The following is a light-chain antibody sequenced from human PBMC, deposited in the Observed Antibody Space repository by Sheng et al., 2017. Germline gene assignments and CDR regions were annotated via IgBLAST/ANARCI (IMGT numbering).Light chain of an antibody. V-gene: IGKV3-11*01. CDR2: DAS. J-gene: IGKJ2*01. CDR3: QQRGNWPVYT. Sequence: EIVLTQSPATLSLSPGERATLSCRASQSVGSYLAWYQQKPGQAPRLLIYDASNRATGIPVRFSGSGSGTDFTLTISNLEPEDFAVYYCQQRGNWPVYTFGQGTKLEI. CDR1: QSVGSY.